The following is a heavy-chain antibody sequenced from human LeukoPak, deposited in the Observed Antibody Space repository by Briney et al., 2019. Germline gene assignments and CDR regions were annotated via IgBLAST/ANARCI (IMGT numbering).Heavy chain of an antibody. J-gene: IGHJ4*02. D-gene: IGHD5-18*01. CDR3: ARALDTWSALDY. CDR2: VYHTGTS. CDR1: GDSITCYY. V-gene: IGHV4-59*01. Sequence: PSETLSLTCTVSGDSITCYYWTWVRQPPGKGLEWIGYVYHTGTSNYNPSVRSRITMSVDTSKNQYSMNLTSVTAADTAVYYCARALDTWSALDYWGLGTLVSVSS.